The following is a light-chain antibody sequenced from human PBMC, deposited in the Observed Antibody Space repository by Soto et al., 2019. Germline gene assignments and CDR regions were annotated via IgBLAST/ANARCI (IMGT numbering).Light chain of an antibody. Sequence: EIVLTQSPATLSLSPGERATLSCRASQSVSSYLAWYQQKPGQPPRLLIYDASNRATGIPARFSGSGSGTDFTLTISSLEPGDFAVYYCQQRSNWQVTFGQGTRLETK. CDR1: QSVSSY. V-gene: IGKV3-11*01. J-gene: IGKJ5*01. CDR3: QQRSNWQVT. CDR2: DAS.